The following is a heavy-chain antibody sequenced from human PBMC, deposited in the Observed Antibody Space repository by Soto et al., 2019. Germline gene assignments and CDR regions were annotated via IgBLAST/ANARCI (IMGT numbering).Heavy chain of an antibody. V-gene: IGHV4-59*01. CDR2: IYYTGST. J-gene: IGHJ4*02. CDR3: ARVGSGFVRGFDY. Sequence: SETLSLTCSVSGGSISIYYWTWIRQSPGRGLEWIGDIYYTGSTNYNPSLESRVTISLDTSKNQFSLRLTSVTAADTAVYYCARVGSGFVRGFDYWGQGTLVTSPQ. CDR1: GGSISIYY. D-gene: IGHD5-12*01.